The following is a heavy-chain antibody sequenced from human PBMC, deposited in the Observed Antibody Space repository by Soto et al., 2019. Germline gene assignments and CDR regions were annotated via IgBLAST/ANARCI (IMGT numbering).Heavy chain of an antibody. Sequence: GGSLRLSCAASGFTFSSYWMHWVRQAPGKGLVWVSRINSDGSSTSYADSVKGRFTISRDNAKNTLYLQMNSLRAEDTAVYYCARDVRIAAAGTRYYYGMDVWGQGTTVTVSS. D-gene: IGHD6-13*01. V-gene: IGHV3-74*01. CDR3: ARDVRIAAAGTRYYYGMDV. CDR1: GFTFSSYW. J-gene: IGHJ6*02. CDR2: INSDGSST.